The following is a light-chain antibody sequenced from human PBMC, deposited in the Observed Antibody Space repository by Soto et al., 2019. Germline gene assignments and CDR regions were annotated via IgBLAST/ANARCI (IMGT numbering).Light chain of an antibody. V-gene: IGLV2-18*02. Sequence: QSALTQPPSVSGSPGQAVTISCSGTSSDVGSYNRVSWYQQPPGTAPKLMLYDVSHRPSGVSDRFSGSKSGNTASLTISGLQAEDEADYYCSSFTSSSTYVFGTGTKLTVL. J-gene: IGLJ1*01. CDR1: SSDVGSYNR. CDR2: DVS. CDR3: SSFTSSSTYV.